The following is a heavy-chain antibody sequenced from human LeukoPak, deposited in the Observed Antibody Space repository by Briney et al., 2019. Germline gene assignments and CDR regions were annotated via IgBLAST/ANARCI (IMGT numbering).Heavy chain of an antibody. V-gene: IGHV4-59*11. D-gene: IGHD1-26*01. CDR1: GGSISSHY. J-gene: IGHJ4*02. Sequence: SETLSLTCTVSGGSISSHYWSWIRQPPGKGLEWIGYIYYSGSTNYNPSLKSRVTISVDTSKSQFSLKLSSVTAADTAVYYCARDRASGSYYDYWGQGTLVTVSS. CDR2: IYYSGST. CDR3: ARDRASGSYYDY.